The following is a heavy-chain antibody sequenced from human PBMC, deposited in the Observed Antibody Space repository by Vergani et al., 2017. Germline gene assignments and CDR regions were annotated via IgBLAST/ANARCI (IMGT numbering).Heavy chain of an antibody. J-gene: IGHJ4*02. CDR3: AREPGGDYGSGDGPFDY. D-gene: IGHD3-10*01. V-gene: IGHV3-21*01. Sequence: EVQLVESGGGLVKPGGSLRLSCAASGFTFSSYSMNWVRQAPGKGLEWVSSIISSSSYIYYADSVKGRFTISRDNAKNSLYLQMNSLRAEDTAVYYCAREPGGDYGSGDGPFDYWGQGTLVTVSS. CDR1: GFTFSSYS. CDR2: IISSSSYI.